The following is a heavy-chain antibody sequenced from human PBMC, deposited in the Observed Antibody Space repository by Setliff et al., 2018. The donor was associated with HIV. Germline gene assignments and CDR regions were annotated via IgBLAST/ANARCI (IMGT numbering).Heavy chain of an antibody. J-gene: IGHJ4*02. Sequence: ASVKVSCKASGYTFSSYAITWVRQAPGQGLEWMGSINLYKDDTHYAQKFQDRVAMTADTSTNTVYMELMSLRSDDTAVYYCARYALCSDDCSDEGADIWGQGTLVTVSS. CDR3: ARYALCSDDCSDEGADI. D-gene: IGHD2-21*01. CDR1: GYTFSSYA. V-gene: IGHV1-18*01. CDR2: INLYKDDT.